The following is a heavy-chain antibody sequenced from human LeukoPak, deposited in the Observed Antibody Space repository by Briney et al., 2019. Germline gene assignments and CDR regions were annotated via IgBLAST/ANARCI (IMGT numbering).Heavy chain of an antibody. J-gene: IGHJ5*02. CDR3: ARHVSTSGPWFCP. V-gene: IGHV4-39*01. Sequence: SETLSLTCTVSGGSISSSSFYWGWIRQPPGKGLEWIGNIYYSRSAYYDPSLKSRVTISVDTSKNEFSLRLRSVTAADTAVYYGARHVSTSGPWFCPWGQGTLVTVSS. CDR1: GGSISSSSFY. CDR2: IYYSRSA. D-gene: IGHD6-19*01.